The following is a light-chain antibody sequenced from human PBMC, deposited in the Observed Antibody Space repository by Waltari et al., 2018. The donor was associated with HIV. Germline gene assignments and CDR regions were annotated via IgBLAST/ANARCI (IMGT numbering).Light chain of an antibody. CDR1: RTVLYNRNY. J-gene: IGKJ4*01. CDR2: WAS. V-gene: IGKV4-1*01. Sequence: DIVMTQSQDSLAVSLGARDTVTCTSSRTVLYNRNYLAWYQQKPGQAPKVLIYWASTRAFGVPDRFSGSGSGTDFSLTISRVQADDVAIYYCQQYYTLRSTFGGGTKIEI. CDR3: QQYYTLRST.